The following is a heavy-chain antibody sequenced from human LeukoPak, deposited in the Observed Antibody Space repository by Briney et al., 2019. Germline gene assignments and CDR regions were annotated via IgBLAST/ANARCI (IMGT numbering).Heavy chain of an antibody. D-gene: IGHD3/OR15-3a*01. J-gene: IGHJ6*02. V-gene: IGHV3-15*01. CDR1: GFTFSKAG. Sequence: GGSLRLSCAASGFTFSKAGMNWVRQPPGKGLEWVARIKSETDGATTDYAAPVRGRITISRDESKSTLYLQRNSLKGKDTAVCYCTTGTDTGDYSGMDAWGQGTSVIASS. CDR2: IKSETDGATT. CDR3: TTGTDTGDYSGMDA.